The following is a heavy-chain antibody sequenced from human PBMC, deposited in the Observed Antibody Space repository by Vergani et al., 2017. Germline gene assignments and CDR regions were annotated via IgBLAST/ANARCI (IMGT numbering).Heavy chain of an antibody. V-gene: IGHV4-38-2*02. CDR3: VRDLYSRGPFDV. CDR2: VFHLGTV. J-gene: IGHJ4*01. Sequence: QVQLQESGPGLLKTSETLSLTCNVSGVSITRGNYWGLVRQSPGTGLEWFASVFHLGTVYYNPSLRSRVRISIDAYNVLSLRLQSVTAADTAVYFCVRDLYSRGPFDVWGQGSLVTVSS. D-gene: IGHD3-22*01. CDR1: GVSITRGNY.